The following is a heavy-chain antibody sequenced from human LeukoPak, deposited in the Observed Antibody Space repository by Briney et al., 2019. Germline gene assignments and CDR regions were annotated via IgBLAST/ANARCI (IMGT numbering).Heavy chain of an antibody. Sequence: ASVKVSCKASGYTFTGFYMHWVRQAPGQGLEWMGWINPNSGDTNYVQKFQGRVTMTRDTSISTAYMELSRLRSDDTAVYYCARGAYYYGSVHYLRDFNWFDPWGQGTLVTVSS. CDR3: ARGAYYYGSVHYLRDFNWFDP. CDR2: INPNSGDT. J-gene: IGHJ5*02. V-gene: IGHV1-2*02. CDR1: GYTFTGFY. D-gene: IGHD3-10*01.